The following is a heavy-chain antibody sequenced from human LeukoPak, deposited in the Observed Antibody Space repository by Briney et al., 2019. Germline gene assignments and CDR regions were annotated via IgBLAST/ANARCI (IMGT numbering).Heavy chain of an antibody. CDR3: AADPLTGDFRPTSDY. J-gene: IGHJ4*02. D-gene: IGHD7-27*01. CDR1: GFTFSSYA. CDR2: ISGSGGST. V-gene: IGHV3-23*01. Sequence: GGSLRLSCAASGFTFSSYAMSWVRQAPGKGLEWVSAISGSGGSTYYADSVKGRFTISRDNSKNTLYLQMNSLRAEDTAVYYCAADPLTGDFRPTSDYWGQGTLVTVSS.